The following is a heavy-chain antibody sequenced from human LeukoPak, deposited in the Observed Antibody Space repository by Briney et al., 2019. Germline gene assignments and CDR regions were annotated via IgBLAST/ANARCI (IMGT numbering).Heavy chain of an antibody. CDR3: TTGSWSDP. CDR1: GFTFSSYG. Sequence: AGGSLRLSCAASGFTFSSYGMHWVRQAPGKGLEWVAVISYDGSNKYYADSVKGRFTISRDNSKNTLYLQMNSLRAEDTAVYYCTTGSWSDPWGQGTLVTVSS. CDR2: ISYDGSNK. V-gene: IGHV3-30*19. J-gene: IGHJ5*02.